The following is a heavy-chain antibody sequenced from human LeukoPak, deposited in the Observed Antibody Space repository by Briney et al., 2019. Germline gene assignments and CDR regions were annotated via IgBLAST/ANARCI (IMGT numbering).Heavy chain of an antibody. V-gene: IGHV3-21*01. Sequence: PGGSLRLSCAASGFSFSTNSMNWVRQAPGKGLEWVSYISSSGSHIYYPDSLKGRFTISRDNAKNSLYLQMNSLSAEDTAVYYCARIRGDLGAFDMWGQGTMVTVSS. D-gene: IGHD4-17*01. J-gene: IGHJ3*02. CDR2: ISSSGSHI. CDR3: ARIRGDLGAFDM. CDR1: GFSFSTNS.